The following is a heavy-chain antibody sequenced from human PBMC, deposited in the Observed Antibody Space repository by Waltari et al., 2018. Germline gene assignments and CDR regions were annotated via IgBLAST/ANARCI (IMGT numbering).Heavy chain of an antibody. J-gene: IGHJ4*02. D-gene: IGHD2-8*02. CDR2: IYYSGST. V-gene: IGHV4-39*07. CDR3: ASLVGGGRFDY. CDR1: GGSISSSSYY. Sequence: QLQLQESGPGLVKPSETLSLTCTVSGGSISSSSYYWGWIRQPPGKGLEWIGSIYYSGSTYYNPSLKSRVTISVDTSKNQFSLKLSSVTAADTAMYYCASLVGGGRFDYWGQGTLVTVSS.